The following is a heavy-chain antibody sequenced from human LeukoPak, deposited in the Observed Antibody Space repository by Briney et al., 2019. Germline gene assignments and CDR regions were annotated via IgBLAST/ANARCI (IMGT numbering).Heavy chain of an antibody. D-gene: IGHD2-21*02. V-gene: IGHV3-23*01. CDR3: VKDWRDESNRAADCLQS. CDR1: GFTFSAYA. CDR2: ISVSGGGT. J-gene: IGHJ4*02. Sequence: PGGSLRLSCVASGFTFSAYAMTWVRQAPGKGLEWVSSISVSGGGTYYADSVRGQFTISRDNSKNTLFLHMNSLRAEDTAVYYCVKDWRDESNRAADCLQSWGQGTLVTVSS.